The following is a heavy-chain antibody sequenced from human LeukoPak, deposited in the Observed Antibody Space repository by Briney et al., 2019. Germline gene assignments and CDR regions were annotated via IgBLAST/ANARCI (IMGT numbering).Heavy chain of an antibody. Sequence: SGGSLRLSCAASGFTFSSYWMHWVRQAPGKGLVWVSRINSDGSSTSYADSVKGRFTISRDNAKNTLYLQMNSLRAEDTAVYYCARADESDYFDYWGQGTLVTVSS. CDR1: GFTFSSYW. J-gene: IGHJ4*02. CDR2: INSDGSST. V-gene: IGHV3-74*01. CDR3: ARADESDYFDY.